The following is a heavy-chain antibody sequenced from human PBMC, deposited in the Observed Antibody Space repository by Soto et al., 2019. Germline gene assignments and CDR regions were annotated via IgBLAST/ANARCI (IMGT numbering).Heavy chain of an antibody. V-gene: IGHV4-31*03. Sequence: SETLSLTCTVSGGSISSGGYYWSWIRQHPGKGLEWIAYIYYSGSTYYNPSLKSRVTISVDTSKNQFSLKLSSVTAADTAVYYCARFVLMVKRFDYWGQGTLVTVSS. CDR2: IYYSGST. CDR3: ARFVLMVKRFDY. CDR1: GGSISSGGYY. D-gene: IGHD2-8*01. J-gene: IGHJ4*02.